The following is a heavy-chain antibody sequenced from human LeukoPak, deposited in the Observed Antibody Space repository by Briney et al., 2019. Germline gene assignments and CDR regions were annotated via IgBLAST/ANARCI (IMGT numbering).Heavy chain of an antibody. Sequence: ASVKASCKASGYTFTSYDIHWVRQATRQGLEWMGWMSTNNDITGYAQKFQGRVTMTRSTSMSTAYMELSSLRSDDTAVYYCARPRSAYYDSSGFYIWGQGSLVTVSS. V-gene: IGHV1-8*01. CDR1: GYTFTSYD. J-gene: IGHJ4*02. CDR3: ARPRSAYYDSSGFYI. CDR2: MSTNNDIT. D-gene: IGHD3-22*01.